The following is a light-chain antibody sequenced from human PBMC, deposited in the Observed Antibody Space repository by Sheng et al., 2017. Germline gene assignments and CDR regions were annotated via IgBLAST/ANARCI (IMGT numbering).Light chain of an antibody. J-gene: IGKJ3*01. CDR3: QQRSKWPVT. V-gene: IGKV3-15*01. Sequence: EIVMTQSPATVSVSPGERATLSCRASQSVNRNLAWYRQKPGRAPRVVIYDASSRATGIPARFSGSGSGTEFTLTISSLEPEDFAVYYCQQRSKWPVTFGPGTKVDIK. CDR2: DAS. CDR1: QSVNRN.